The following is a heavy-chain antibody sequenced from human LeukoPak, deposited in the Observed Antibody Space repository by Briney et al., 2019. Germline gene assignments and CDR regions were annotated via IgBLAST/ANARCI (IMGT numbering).Heavy chain of an antibody. J-gene: IGHJ4*02. Sequence: SVKVSCKASGGTFSSYAISWVRQAPGQGLEWMGGIIPIFGTANYAQKFQGRVTITADESTSTAYMELSSLRSEDTAVYYCASKYYYDSSGYYGSDYWGQGTLVTVSS. CDR3: ASKYYYDSSGYYGSDY. D-gene: IGHD3-22*01. CDR1: GGTFSSYA. CDR2: IIPIFGTA. V-gene: IGHV1-69*13.